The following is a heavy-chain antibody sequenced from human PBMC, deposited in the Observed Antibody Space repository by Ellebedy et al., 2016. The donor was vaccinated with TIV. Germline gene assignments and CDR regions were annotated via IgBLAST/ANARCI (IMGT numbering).Heavy chain of an antibody. D-gene: IGHD3-16*01. CDR3: ARDLGPWRDYYYYGMDL. J-gene: IGHJ6*02. V-gene: IGHV3-21*01. CDR2: ISSSSSYT. CDR1: GFTFSSYS. Sequence: GESLKISXAASGFTFSSYSMNWVRQAPGKGLEWVSTISSSSSYTYYTDSVKGRFTISRDNAKNSLYLQMNSLRAEDTAVYYCARDLGPWRDYYYYGMDLWGQGTTVTVSS.